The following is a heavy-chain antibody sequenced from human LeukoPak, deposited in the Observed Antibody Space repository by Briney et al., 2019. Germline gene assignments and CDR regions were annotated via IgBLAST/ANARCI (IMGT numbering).Heavy chain of an antibody. J-gene: IGHJ4*02. CDR2: ISGSGGST. Sequence: GGSLRLSCAASGFTFSSYAMSWVRQAPGKGLEWVSAISGSGGSTYYADSVKGRFTISRDNPKNTLYLQMNSLRAEDTAVYYCAKDVGYSSGWTPGYYFDYWGQGTLVTVSS. CDR3: AKDVGYSSGWTPGYYFDY. V-gene: IGHV3-23*01. CDR1: GFTFSSYA. D-gene: IGHD6-19*01.